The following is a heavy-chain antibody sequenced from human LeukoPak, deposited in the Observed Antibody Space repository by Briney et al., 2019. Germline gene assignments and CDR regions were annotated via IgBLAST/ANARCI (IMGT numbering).Heavy chain of an antibody. CDR1: GYTFTSYY. CDR2: INPSGGST. V-gene: IGHV1-46*01. D-gene: IGHD3-10*01. J-gene: IGHJ4*02. Sequence: GASVKVSCKASGYTFTSYYMHWVRQAPGQGLEWMGIINPSGGSTSYAQKFQGRVTMTRDMSTSTVYMELSSLRSEDTAVYYCARALLWFGVLSTPLGYWGQGTLVTVSS. CDR3: ARALLWFGVLSTPLGY.